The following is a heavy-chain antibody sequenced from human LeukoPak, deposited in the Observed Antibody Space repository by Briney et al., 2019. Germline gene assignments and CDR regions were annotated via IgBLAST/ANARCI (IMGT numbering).Heavy chain of an antibody. V-gene: IGHV3-23*01. CDR3: ARSLGELSLAAAY. D-gene: IGHD3-16*02. CDR2: ISENGGRT. Sequence: GGSLRLSCAASGFTFRRYAMNWVRQAPGKGLEWISVISENGGRTYYADSVKGRFTISRDNAKNTLYLQMNSLRAEDTAVYYCARSLGELSLAAAYWGQGILVTVSS. CDR1: GFTFRRYA. J-gene: IGHJ4*02.